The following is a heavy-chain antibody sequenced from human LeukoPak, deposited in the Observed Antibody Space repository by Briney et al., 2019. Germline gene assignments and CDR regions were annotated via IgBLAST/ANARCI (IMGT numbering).Heavy chain of an antibody. Sequence: GGSLRLSCADSGFLFSNSWMAWVRQAPGRGLEWLANINQDGSAKPCVDSVKGRFTISRDNAKNSLYLQMNSLRAEDTAMYYCARDSGYNAFDYWGQGTLVTVSS. V-gene: IGHV3-7*05. CDR2: INQDGSAK. CDR3: ARDSGYNAFDY. D-gene: IGHD5-12*01. J-gene: IGHJ4*02. CDR1: GFLFSNSW.